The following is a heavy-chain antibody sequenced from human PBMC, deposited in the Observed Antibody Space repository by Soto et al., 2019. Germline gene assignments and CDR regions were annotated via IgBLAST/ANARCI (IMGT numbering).Heavy chain of an antibody. V-gene: IGHV1-2*04. CDR1: GYTFTGYY. J-gene: IGHJ5*02. CDR2: INPNSGGT. Sequence: QVQLVQSGAEVKKPGASVKVSCKASGYTFTGYYMNWVRQAPGQGLEWMGWINPNSGGTNYAQKFQGWVTMTRDTSISTAYMELSRLRSDDTVVYYCAVGPYSSSSIGGGWFDPWGQGTLVTVSS. D-gene: IGHD6-6*01. CDR3: AVGPYSSSSIGGGWFDP.